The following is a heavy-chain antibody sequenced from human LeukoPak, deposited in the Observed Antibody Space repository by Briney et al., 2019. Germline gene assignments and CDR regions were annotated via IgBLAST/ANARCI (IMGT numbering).Heavy chain of an antibody. V-gene: IGHV3-30*03. CDR1: GFTFSSYG. CDR3: ARHYCSGGDCYSGFSYYYGMDV. Sequence: GGSLRLSCAASGFTFSSYGMHWVRQAPGKGLEWVAVISYDGSNKYYVDSVKGRFTISRHNSKNTLYLQMNSLRLEDTAVYFCARHYCSGGDCYSGFSYYYGMDVWGQGTTVTVSS. CDR2: ISYDGSNK. D-gene: IGHD2-15*01. J-gene: IGHJ6*02.